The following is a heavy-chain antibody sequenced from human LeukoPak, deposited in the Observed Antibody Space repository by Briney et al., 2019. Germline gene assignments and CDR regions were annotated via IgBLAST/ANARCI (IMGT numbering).Heavy chain of an antibody. D-gene: IGHD5-24*01. V-gene: IGHV4-34*01. CDR2: INHSGST. J-gene: IGHJ4*02. CDR3: ARGYNLFDY. Sequence: SETLSLTCAVYGGSFSGYYWSWIRQPPGKGLEWIGEINHSGSTNYNPSLKSRVTISVDTSKNQLSLKLSSVTAADTAVYYCARGYNLFDYWGQGTLVTVSS. CDR1: GGSFSGYY.